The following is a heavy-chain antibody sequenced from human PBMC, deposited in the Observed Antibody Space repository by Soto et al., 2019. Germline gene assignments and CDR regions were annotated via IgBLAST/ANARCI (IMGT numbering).Heavy chain of an antibody. CDR2: MSPASGNT. D-gene: IGHD4-17*01. J-gene: IGHJ6*02. CDR3: ARGTTVTPGGIIRSYYYNMDV. CDR1: GYTFTSYD. Sequence: ASVKVSCKASGYTFTSYDITWVRQATGQGLERMGWMSPASGNTGYAQKFQGRVTMTGNTAIGTAFMELSSLTSDDTAVYYCARGTTVTPGGIIRSYYYNMDVWGQGTTVTVSS. V-gene: IGHV1-8*01.